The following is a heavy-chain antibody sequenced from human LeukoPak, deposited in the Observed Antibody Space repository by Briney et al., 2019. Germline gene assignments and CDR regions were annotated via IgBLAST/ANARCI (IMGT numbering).Heavy chain of an antibody. D-gene: IGHD6-19*01. Sequence: GGSLRLSCAASGFTFSSFWMHWVRQAPGKGLVWVSRINSVRSSTSYADSVKGRFTISRDNAKNTLYLQMNSLRAEDTAVYYCARGRTSGWDAFDFWGQGTLVTVSS. CDR3: ARGRTSGWDAFDF. V-gene: IGHV3-74*01. J-gene: IGHJ4*02. CDR2: INSVRSST. CDR1: GFTFSSFW.